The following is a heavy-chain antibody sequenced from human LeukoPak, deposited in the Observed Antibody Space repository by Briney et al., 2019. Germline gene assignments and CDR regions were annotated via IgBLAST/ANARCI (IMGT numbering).Heavy chain of an antibody. D-gene: IGHD4-17*01. J-gene: IGHJ4*02. Sequence: SETLSLTCTVSGGSISSYYWSWIRQPPGKGLEWIGYIYYSGSTNYNPSLKSRVTISVDTSKNQFSLKLSSVTAADTAVYYCARALRSYGDDGTVACYWGQGTLVTVSS. CDR3: ARALRSYGDDGTVACY. CDR2: IYYSGST. CDR1: GGSISSYY. V-gene: IGHV4-59*01.